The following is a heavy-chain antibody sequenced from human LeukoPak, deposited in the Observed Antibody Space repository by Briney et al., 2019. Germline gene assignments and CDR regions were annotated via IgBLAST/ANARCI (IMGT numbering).Heavy chain of an antibody. D-gene: IGHD6-19*01. CDR3: ARQGVAGYLFDY. J-gene: IGHJ4*02. V-gene: IGHV4-39*01. CDR1: GGSISSSGYS. CDR2: IYYSGST. Sequence: PSETLSLTCTVSGGSISSSGYSWGWIRQPPGKGLEWIGSIYYSGSTYYNPSLKSRVTISVDTSKNQFSLKLSSVTAADTAVYYCARQGVAGYLFDYWGQGTLVTVSS.